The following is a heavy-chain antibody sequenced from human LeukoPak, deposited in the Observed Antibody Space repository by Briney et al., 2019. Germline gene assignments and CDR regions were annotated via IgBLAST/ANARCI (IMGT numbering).Heavy chain of an antibody. Sequence: GALVKVSCKASGYTFTGYYMHWVRQAPGQGLEWMGGIIPIFGTANYAQKFQGRVTITTDESTSTAYMELSSLRSEDTAVYYCARVYYDSSEDYWGQGTLVTVSS. CDR3: ARVYYDSSEDY. CDR2: IIPIFGTA. D-gene: IGHD3-22*01. CDR1: GYTFTGYY. J-gene: IGHJ4*02. V-gene: IGHV1-69*05.